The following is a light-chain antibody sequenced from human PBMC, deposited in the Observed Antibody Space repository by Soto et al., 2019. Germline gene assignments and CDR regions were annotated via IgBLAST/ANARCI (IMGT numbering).Light chain of an antibody. CDR3: SSYTTSSAVYV. CDR2: EGS. CDR1: SSDVGGSNY. J-gene: IGLJ1*01. V-gene: IGLV2-14*01. Sequence: QSVLTQPASVSGSPGQSISISCTGTSSDVGGSNYGSWYQQHPDKAPKLMIYEGSERPSGVSNRFSGSKSGNTASLSISGLKAEDEADYYCSSYTTSSAVYVFGTGTKVTVL.